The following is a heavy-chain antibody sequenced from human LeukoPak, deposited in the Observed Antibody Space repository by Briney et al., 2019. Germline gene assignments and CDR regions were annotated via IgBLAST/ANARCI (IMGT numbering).Heavy chain of an antibody. J-gene: IGHJ4*02. D-gene: IGHD4-17*01. CDR3: AKGGSLTTLTHFDY. V-gene: IGHV3-23*01. CDR1: GFTFRSYG. CDR2: IGDSGGST. Sequence: GGSLRLSCAASGFTFRSYGMSWVRQAPGKGLEWVSGIGDSGGSTYYADSVKGRFTISRDNSKNTLYLQMNSLRAEDTAVYYCAKGGSLTTLTHFDYWGQGTLVTVSS.